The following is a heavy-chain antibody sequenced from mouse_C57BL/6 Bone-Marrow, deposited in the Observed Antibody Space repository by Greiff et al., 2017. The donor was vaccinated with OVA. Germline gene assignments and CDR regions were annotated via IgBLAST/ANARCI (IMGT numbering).Heavy chain of an antibody. V-gene: IGHV1-50*01. CDR3: ARDGGNYPFDY. J-gene: IGHJ2*01. Sequence: QVQLQQSGAELVKPGASVKLSCKASGYTFTSYWMQWVKQRPGQGLEWIGELDPSDSYTNYNQKFKGKATLTVDTSSSTAYMQLSSLTSEDSAVYYCARDGGNYPFDYWGQGTTLTVSS. CDR2: LDPSDSYT. D-gene: IGHD2-1*01. CDR1: GYTFTSYW.